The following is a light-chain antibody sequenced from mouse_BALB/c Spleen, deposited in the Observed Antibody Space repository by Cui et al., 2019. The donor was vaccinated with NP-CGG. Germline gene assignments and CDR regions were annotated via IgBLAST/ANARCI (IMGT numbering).Light chain of an antibody. J-gene: IGLJ1*01. Sequence: QAVVTQEYSLTTSPGDTVTLTCRSSTGAVTTSNYANWVQEKPDHLFTGLIGGTNNRVPGVPARFSGSLIGDKAALTITGAQNEDEAIYFCVLWYSNHWVFGGGTKLTVL. CDR2: GTN. V-gene: IGLV1*01. CDR3: VLWYSNHWV. CDR1: TGAVTTSNY.